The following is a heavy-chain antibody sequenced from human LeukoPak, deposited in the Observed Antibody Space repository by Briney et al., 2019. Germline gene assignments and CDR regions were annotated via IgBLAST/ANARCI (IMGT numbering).Heavy chain of an antibody. CDR2: IIPIFGTA. D-gene: IGHD3-3*01. CDR3: ATHPRGCDFWSGYSFDY. Sequence: SVKVSCKASGGTFSSYAISWVRQAPGQGLEWMGGIIPIFGTANYAQKFQGRVTITTDESTSTAYMELSSLRSEDTAVYYCATHPRGCDFWSGYSFDYWGQGTLVTVSS. CDR1: GGTFSSYA. J-gene: IGHJ4*02. V-gene: IGHV1-69*05.